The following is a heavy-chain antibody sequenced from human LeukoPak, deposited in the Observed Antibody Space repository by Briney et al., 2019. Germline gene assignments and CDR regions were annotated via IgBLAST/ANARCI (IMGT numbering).Heavy chain of an antibody. D-gene: IGHD3-10*01. Sequence: PGGSLRLSCAASGFTFSSYSMNWVRQAPGKGLEWVSYISSSSSTIYYADSVKGRFTISRDNAKNSLYLQMNSLRAEDTAVYYCARDLTRLLWFGEQADYWGQGTLVTVSS. CDR1: GFTFSSYS. CDR3: ARDLTRLLWFGEQADY. CDR2: ISSSSSTI. V-gene: IGHV3-48*04. J-gene: IGHJ4*02.